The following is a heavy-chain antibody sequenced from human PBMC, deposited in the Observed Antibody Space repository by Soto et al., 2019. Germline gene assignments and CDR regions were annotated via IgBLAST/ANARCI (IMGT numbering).Heavy chain of an antibody. CDR3: ARGLGGGGSGSYYIYYFDY. CDR1: GYTFTSYD. Sequence: ASVKVSCKASGYTFTSYDINWVRQATGQGLDWMGWMNPNSGNTGYAQKFQGRVTMTRNTSISTAYMELSSLRSEDTAVYYCARGLGGGGSGSYYIYYFDYWGQGTLVTVSS. D-gene: IGHD3-10*01. V-gene: IGHV1-8*01. J-gene: IGHJ4*02. CDR2: MNPNSGNT.